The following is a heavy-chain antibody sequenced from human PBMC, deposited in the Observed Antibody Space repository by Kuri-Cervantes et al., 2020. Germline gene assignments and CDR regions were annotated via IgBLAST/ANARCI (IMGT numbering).Heavy chain of an antibody. CDR3: ARGLRDYCSGGSCYQGLGCYGMDV. Sequence: GESLKISCAASGFTFSSYAMSWVRQAPGKGLEWVSAISGSGGSTYYADSVKGRFTISRDNSKNTLYLQMNSLRAEDTAVYYCARGLRDYCSGGSCYQGLGCYGMDVWGQGTTVTVSS. J-gene: IGHJ6*02. D-gene: IGHD2-15*01. CDR1: GFTFSSYA. V-gene: IGHV3-23*01. CDR2: ISGSGGST.